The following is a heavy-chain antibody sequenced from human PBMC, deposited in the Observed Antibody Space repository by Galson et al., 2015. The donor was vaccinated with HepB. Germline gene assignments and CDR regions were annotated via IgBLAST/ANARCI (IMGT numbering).Heavy chain of an antibody. J-gene: IGHJ4*02. CDR2: ISYDGSNK. V-gene: IGHV3-30-3*01. Sequence: SLRLSCAASGFTFSSYAMHWVRQAPGKGLEWVAVISYDGSNKYYADSVKGRFTISRDNSKNTLYLQMNSLRAEDTAVYYCARSYDFWSGYHFDYWGQGTLVTVSS. CDR3: ARSYDFWSGYHFDY. CDR1: GFTFSSYA. D-gene: IGHD3-3*01.